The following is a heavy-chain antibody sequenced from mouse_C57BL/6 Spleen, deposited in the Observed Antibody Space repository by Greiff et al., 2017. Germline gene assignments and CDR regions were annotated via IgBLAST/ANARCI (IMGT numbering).Heavy chain of an antibody. J-gene: IGHJ4*01. Sequence: EVQLQQSGPELVKPGASVKMSCKASGYTFTDYNMHWVKQSHGKSLEWIGYINPNNGGTSYNQKFKGKATLTVTKSSSTAYMELRSLTSEDSAVYYCSRIPYYGSSYYAMDYWGQGTSVTVSS. V-gene: IGHV1-22*01. CDR2: INPNNGGT. CDR1: GYTFTDYN. CDR3: SRIPYYGSSYYAMDY. D-gene: IGHD1-1*01.